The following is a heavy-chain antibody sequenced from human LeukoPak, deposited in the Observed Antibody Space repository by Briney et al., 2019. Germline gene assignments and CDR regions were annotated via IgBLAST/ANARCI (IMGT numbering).Heavy chain of an antibody. J-gene: IGHJ4*02. CDR1: GFTFSSYG. Sequence: GGSLRLSCAASGFTFSSYGMHWVRQAPGKGLEWVAVISYDGSNKYYADSVKGRFTISRDNSNNTLYLQMNSLRAEDTAVYYCAKSGSTYYFDYWGQGTLVTVSS. D-gene: IGHD3-22*01. CDR2: ISYDGSNK. V-gene: IGHV3-30*18. CDR3: AKSGSTYYFDY.